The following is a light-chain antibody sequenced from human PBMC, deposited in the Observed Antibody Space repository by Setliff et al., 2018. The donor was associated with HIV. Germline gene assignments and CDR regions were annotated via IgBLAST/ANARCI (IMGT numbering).Light chain of an antibody. J-gene: IGLJ1*01. CDR2: EVN. CDR1: SSDVGDFDS. Sequence: QSVLTQPASVSGSPGQSITISCTATSSDVGDFDSVAWYQQHPGRAPKLMIYEVNNRHSGVSNRFSGSKSGNTASLTISGLQADDEADYYCSSYTTTSTLRVFGAGTKVTVL. CDR3: SSYTTTSTLRV. V-gene: IGLV2-14*01.